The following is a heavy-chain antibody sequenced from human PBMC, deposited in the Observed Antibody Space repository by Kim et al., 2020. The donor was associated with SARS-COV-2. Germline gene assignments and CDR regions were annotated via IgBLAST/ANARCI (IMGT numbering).Heavy chain of an antibody. V-gene: IGHV4-59*08. J-gene: IGHJ4*02. CDR2: ISYSGST. D-gene: IGHD1-1*01. Sequence: SETLSLTCSVSGGSISSYYWSWIRQPPGKGLEWIGYISYSGSTNYNPSLKSRVIISVDTSKNQFSLKLSSATAADTAVYYCARHLGGGTTYSFDHWGQGT. CDR3: ARHLGGGTTYSFDH. CDR1: GGSISSYY.